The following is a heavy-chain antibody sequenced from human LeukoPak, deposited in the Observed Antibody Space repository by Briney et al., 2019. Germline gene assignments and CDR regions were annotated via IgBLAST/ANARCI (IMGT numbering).Heavy chain of an antibody. Sequence: SETLSLTCTVSGGSISSSSYYWGWIRQPPGKGLEWIGYIYYSGSTNYNPSLKSRVTISVDTSKNQFSLKLSSVTAADTAAYYCARSNWNYDGHFDYWGQGTLVTVSS. D-gene: IGHD1-7*01. CDR1: GGSISSSSYY. CDR3: ARSNWNYDGHFDY. CDR2: IYYSGST. V-gene: IGHV4-61*05. J-gene: IGHJ4*02.